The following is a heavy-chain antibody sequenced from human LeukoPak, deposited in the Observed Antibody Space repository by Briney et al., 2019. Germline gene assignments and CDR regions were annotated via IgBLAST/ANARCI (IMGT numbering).Heavy chain of an antibody. CDR2: ISYDGSNK. CDR3: AKEMYQLPREFDY. Sequence: GGSLRLSCAASGFTFSSYGMRWVRQAPGKGLEWVAVISYDGSNKYYADSVKGRFTISRDNSKNTLYLQMNSLRAEDTAVYYCAKEMYQLPREFDYWGQGTLVTVSS. CDR1: GFTFSSYG. J-gene: IGHJ4*02. V-gene: IGHV3-30*18. D-gene: IGHD2-2*01.